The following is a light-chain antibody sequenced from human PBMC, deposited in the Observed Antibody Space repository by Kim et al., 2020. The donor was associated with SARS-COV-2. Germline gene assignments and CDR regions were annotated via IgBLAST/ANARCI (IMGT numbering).Light chain of an antibody. CDR2: IDTDGSQ. CDR1: SGHDFYT. CDR3: QTWDTGMI. J-gene: IGLJ2*01. V-gene: IGLV4-69*01. Sequence: QLVLTQSPSASASLGASVRLTCTLSSGHDFYTIAWHQQQPEKGPRFLMKIDTDGSQNKGDGIPDRFSGSRSGTECYLTISSLQSEDEADYYCQTWDTGMIFGGGNQLTVL.